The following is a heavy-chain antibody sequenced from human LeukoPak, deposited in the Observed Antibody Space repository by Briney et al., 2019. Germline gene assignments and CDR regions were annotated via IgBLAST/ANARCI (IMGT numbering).Heavy chain of an antibody. J-gene: IGHJ6*04. CDR1: GYSFTSYW. CDR2: IYPGDSDT. Sequence: GESLKISCKGSGYSFTSYWIGWVRQMPGKGLEWMGIIYPGDSDTSYSPSFQGQVTISADNSISTAYLQWSSLKASDTAMYYCARLDYDFWSGYPLVDVWGKGTTVTVSS. D-gene: IGHD3-3*01. CDR3: ARLDYDFWSGYPLVDV. V-gene: IGHV5-51*01.